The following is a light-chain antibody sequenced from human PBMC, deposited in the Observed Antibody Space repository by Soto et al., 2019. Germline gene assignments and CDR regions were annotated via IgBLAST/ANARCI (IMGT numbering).Light chain of an antibody. J-gene: IGKJ3*01. CDR3: QQSSNWL. V-gene: IGKV3-11*01. CDR2: DAS. Sequence: DIELTQSQATLSWSPGERATLSCRASQSFSSYLAWYQQKPGQAPRLHIYDASNRATGIPARSSGSGSGTAFTLTISSLVPEAFAGYYCQQSSNWLFGPGTKVD. CDR1: QSFSSY.